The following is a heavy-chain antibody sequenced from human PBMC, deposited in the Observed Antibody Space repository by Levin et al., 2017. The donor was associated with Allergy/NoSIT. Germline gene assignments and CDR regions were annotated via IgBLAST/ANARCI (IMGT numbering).Heavy chain of an antibody. J-gene: IGHJ3*01. Sequence: LSFSSFLFTFFIFSFIWVRQAPWPFLSFFSSLFSLCPPLFSADSLKGRFTISRDNAKNSLFLQMNSLTAGDTAVYYCLTGGMGATADDTYDVWGQGTMVTVSS. CDR1: LFTFFIFS. CDR2: LFSLCPPL. D-gene: IGHD1-26*01. CDR3: LTGGMGATADDTYDV. V-gene: IGHV3-21*01.